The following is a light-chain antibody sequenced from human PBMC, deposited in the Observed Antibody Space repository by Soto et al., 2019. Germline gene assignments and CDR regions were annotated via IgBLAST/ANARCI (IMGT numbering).Light chain of an antibody. CDR3: LSFDSSLRGGV. CDR1: SSNIGAGYD. J-gene: IGLJ2*01. Sequence: QSVLTQPPSVSGAPGQRVTISCTGSSSNIGAGYDVHWYQQLPGTAPKLLIYGNNNRPSGVPDRFSGSKSGTSASLAITGLQGEDEAHYYCLSFDSSLRGGVFGGGTQLTVL. V-gene: IGLV1-40*01. CDR2: GNN.